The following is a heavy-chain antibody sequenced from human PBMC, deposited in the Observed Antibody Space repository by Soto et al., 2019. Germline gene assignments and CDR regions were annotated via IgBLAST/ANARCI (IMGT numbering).Heavy chain of an antibody. CDR1: NYSFTSYG. D-gene: IGHD3-22*01. CDR2: INPYNGQT. CDR3: ARDQTRYYDTSAY. V-gene: IGHV1-18*04. Sequence: QVHLVQSGAEVKKPGASVKVSCKASNYSFTSYGIYWVRQAPGQGLEWMGWINPYNGQTKHSQKFQGRVTMTADTSTSTAYMELRSLRSDDTGVYYCARDQTRYYDTSAYWGQGTLVTVSS. J-gene: IGHJ4*02.